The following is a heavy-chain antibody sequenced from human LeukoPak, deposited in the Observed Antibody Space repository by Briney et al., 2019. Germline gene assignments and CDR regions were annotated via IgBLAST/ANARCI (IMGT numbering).Heavy chain of an antibody. CDR3: ARGHADSSGSWYGRFDY. Sequence: GGSLRPSCAASGFTVSNNFMSWVRQAPGKGLEWVSVIYSGGNTYYADSVKGRFTISRDNSKNTLYLQMNSLRAEDTAVFYCARGHADSSGSWYGRFDYWGQGTLVTVSS. CDR1: GFTVSNNF. J-gene: IGHJ4*02. D-gene: IGHD6-13*01. CDR2: IYSGGNT. V-gene: IGHV3-53*01.